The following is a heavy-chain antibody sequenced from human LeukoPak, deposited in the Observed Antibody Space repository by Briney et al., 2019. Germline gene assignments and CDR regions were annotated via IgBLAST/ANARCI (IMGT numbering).Heavy chain of an antibody. V-gene: IGHV3-30*18. J-gene: IGHJ4*02. Sequence: QPGRSLRLSCAASGFTFSSYGMHWVRQAPGKGLEWVAVISYDGSNKYYADPVKGRFTISRDNSKNTLYLQMNSLRAEDTAVYYCAKEAYCSSTSCYGAGGVDYWGQGTLVTVSS. CDR1: GFTFSSYG. CDR2: ISYDGSNK. CDR3: AKEAYCSSTSCYGAGGVDY. D-gene: IGHD2-2*01.